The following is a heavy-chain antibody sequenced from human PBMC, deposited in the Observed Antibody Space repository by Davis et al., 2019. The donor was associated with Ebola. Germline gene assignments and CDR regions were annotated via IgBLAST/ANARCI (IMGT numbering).Heavy chain of an antibody. CDR1: GFTFSSYS. Sequence: GESLKISCAASGFTFSSYSMNWVRQAPGKGLEWVSSISSSSSYIYYADSVKGRFTISRDNSKNSLYLQMNSLRTEGTALYYCAKDSCSSTSCYWFDPWGQGTLVTVSS. CDR2: ISSSSSYI. D-gene: IGHD2-2*01. V-gene: IGHV3-21*04. CDR3: AKDSCSSTSCYWFDP. J-gene: IGHJ5*02.